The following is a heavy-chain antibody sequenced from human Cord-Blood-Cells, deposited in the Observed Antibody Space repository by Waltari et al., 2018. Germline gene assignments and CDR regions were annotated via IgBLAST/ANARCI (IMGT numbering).Heavy chain of an antibody. Sequence: QVQLQESGPGLVKPSETLSLTCTVSGGSISSYYWSWIRQPPGKGLEWIGYIYYSGSTNYNLSLKSRVTISVDTSKNQFSLKLSSVTAADTAVYYCARHRMSSSSLGYWGQGTLVTVSS. CDR2: IYYSGST. CDR3: ARHRMSSSSLGY. V-gene: IGHV4-59*08. D-gene: IGHD6-6*01. J-gene: IGHJ4*02. CDR1: GGSISSYY.